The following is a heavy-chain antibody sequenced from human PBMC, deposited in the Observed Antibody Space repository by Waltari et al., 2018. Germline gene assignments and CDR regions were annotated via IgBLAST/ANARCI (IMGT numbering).Heavy chain of an antibody. CDR3: AGSTLYSSSWYEY. Sequence: QVQLVQSGAEVKKPGASVKVSCKASGYTFTSYDINWVRQATGQGLEWMGWMNPNSGNTGEAQKFQGRVTMTRNTSISTAYMELSRLRSDDTAVYYCAGSTLYSSSWYEYWGQGTLVTVSS. J-gene: IGHJ4*02. CDR2: MNPNSGNT. D-gene: IGHD6-13*01. V-gene: IGHV1-8*02. CDR1: GYTFTSYD.